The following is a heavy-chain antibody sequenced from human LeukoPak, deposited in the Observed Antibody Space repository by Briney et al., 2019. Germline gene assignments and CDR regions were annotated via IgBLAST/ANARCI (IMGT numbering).Heavy chain of an antibody. Sequence: PGGSLSQSRAACVCTYRSNSMNWVRPAPGKGLEWVSSISSSSNYIYYADSVKGRFTISRDNAKNSLYLQMNSLRAEDTAVYYCARVAHDYVHYFDFWGQGTLVTVSS. CDR2: ISSSSNYI. J-gene: IGHJ4*02. D-gene: IGHD3-16*01. CDR1: VCTYRSNS. V-gene: IGHV3-21*01. CDR3: ARVAHDYVHYFDF.